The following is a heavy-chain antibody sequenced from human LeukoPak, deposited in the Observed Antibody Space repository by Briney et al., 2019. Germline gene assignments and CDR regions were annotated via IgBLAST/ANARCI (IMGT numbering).Heavy chain of an antibody. J-gene: IGHJ4*02. CDR3: AKGDPDDY. CDR2: ISYDGSNK. CDR1: GFTFSSYA. D-gene: IGHD1-14*01. V-gene: IGHV3-30*18. Sequence: PGGSLRLSCAASGFTFSSYAMHGSPQAPGKGLEWVAVISYDGSNKYYADSVKGRFTISRDNSKNTLYLQMNSLRAEDTAVYYCAKGDPDDYWGQGTLVTVSS.